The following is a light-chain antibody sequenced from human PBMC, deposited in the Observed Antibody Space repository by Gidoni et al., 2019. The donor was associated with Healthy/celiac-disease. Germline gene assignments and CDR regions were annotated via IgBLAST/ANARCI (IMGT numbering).Light chain of an antibody. J-gene: IGKJ1*01. CDR1: QGISSY. CDR2: AAS. V-gene: IGKV1-9*01. CDR3: QQLNSYLTWT. Sequence: DIQLTQSPSFLSASVGDRVTITCWASQGISSYLAWYQQKPGKAPKLLIYAASTLQSGVPSRFSGSGSGTEFTLTISSLQPEDFATYYCQQLNSYLTWTFXXXTKVEIK.